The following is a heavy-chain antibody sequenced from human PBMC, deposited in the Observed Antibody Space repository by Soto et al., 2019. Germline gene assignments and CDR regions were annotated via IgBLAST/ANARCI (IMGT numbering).Heavy chain of an antibody. CDR2: IYHSGST. Sequence: SETLSLTCAVSGGSISSSNWWRWVRQPPGKGLEWIGEIYHSGSTNYNPSLKTRVTIAVDKSKNQFSLKLSSVTAADTAVYYCARFGSGVYATYGMDVWGQGTTVTVSS. D-gene: IGHD2-8*01. CDR3: ARFGSGVYATYGMDV. J-gene: IGHJ6*02. V-gene: IGHV4-4*02. CDR1: GGSISSSNW.